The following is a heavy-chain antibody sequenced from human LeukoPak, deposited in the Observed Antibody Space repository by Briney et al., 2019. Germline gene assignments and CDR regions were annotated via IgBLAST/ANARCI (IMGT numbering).Heavy chain of an antibody. CDR3: ARRGSGYENRFYYYYMDV. V-gene: IGHV4-4*09. Sequence: SETLSLTCTVSGGSISSYYWSWIRQPPGKGLEWIGYIYTSGSTNYNPPLKSRVTISVDTSKNQFSLKLSSVTAADTAVYYCARRGSGYENRFYYYYMDVWGKGTTVTASS. J-gene: IGHJ6*03. D-gene: IGHD5-12*01. CDR1: GGSISSYY. CDR2: IYTSGST.